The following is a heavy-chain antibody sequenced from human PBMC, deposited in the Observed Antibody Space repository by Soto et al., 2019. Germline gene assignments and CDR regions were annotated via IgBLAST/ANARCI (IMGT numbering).Heavy chain of an antibody. CDR1: GSSHSSGYYY. CDR3: ARASQVVTDG. J-gene: IGHJ6*02. D-gene: IGHD5-18*01. V-gene: IGHV4-30-4*01. Sequence: PSETLSLTGSLSGSSHSSGYYYWRWIRQPPGKGLEWIGYIYYSGSTYYNPSLKSRVTISVDTSKNQFPLKLSSVTAADTAVYYCARASQVVTDGCGQGTTVTVSS. CDR2: IYYSGST.